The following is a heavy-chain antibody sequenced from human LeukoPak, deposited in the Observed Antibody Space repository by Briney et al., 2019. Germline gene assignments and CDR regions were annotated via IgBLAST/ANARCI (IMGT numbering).Heavy chain of an antibody. Sequence: GGPLRLSCAASGFTFNGYYMSWIRQAPGKGLEWLSYINIGGTNTHYADSVKGRFTISRDNAKKSLYLEMNKLRAEDTAVYYCATYGAGFDTWGQGVLVTVSS. CDR1: GFTFNGYY. CDR2: INIGGTNT. V-gene: IGHV3-11*01. J-gene: IGHJ5*02. CDR3: ATYGAGFDT. D-gene: IGHD2-21*01.